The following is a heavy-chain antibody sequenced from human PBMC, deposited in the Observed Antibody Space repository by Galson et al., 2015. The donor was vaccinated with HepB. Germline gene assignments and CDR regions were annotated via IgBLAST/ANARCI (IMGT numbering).Heavy chain of an antibody. D-gene: IGHD1-14*01. CDR3: ARNPTPARNYYYYMDV. Sequence: LSLTCTVSGGSISSGGYYWSWIRQHPGKGLEWIGYIYYSGSTYHYPSLKSRVTISLDTSKNQFSLRLSSVTAADTAVYYCARNPTPARNYYYYMDVWGKGTTVTVSS. CDR1: GGSISSGGYY. J-gene: IGHJ6*03. CDR2: IYYSGST. V-gene: IGHV4-31*03.